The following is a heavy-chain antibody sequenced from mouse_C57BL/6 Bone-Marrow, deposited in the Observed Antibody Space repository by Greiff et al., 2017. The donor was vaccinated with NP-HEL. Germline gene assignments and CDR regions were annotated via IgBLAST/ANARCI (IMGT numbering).Heavy chain of an antibody. CDR1: GYTFTDYY. J-gene: IGHJ3*01. V-gene: IGHV1-19*01. CDR2: INPYNGGT. CDR3: ARRDYYGSGYGYAY. Sequence: DVKLQESGPVLVKPGASVKMSCKASGYTFTDYYMNWVKQSHGKSLEWIGVINPYNGGTSYNQKFKGKATLTVAKSSSTAYMELNSLTSEDSAVYYCARRDYYGSGYGYAYWGQGTLVTVSA. D-gene: IGHD1-1*01.